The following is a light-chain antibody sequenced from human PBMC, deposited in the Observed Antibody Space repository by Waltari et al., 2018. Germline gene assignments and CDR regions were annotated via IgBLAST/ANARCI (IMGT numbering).Light chain of an antibody. V-gene: IGLV1-51*02. J-gene: IGLJ7*01. Sequence: QSVLTQPPSVSAAPGQRVTISCSGGSSNIGNNYVSWYRQFPGTAPKLLIYEKHARPPCIPGRFSGSKSGTSATLDITGLQAGDEADYYCGTWDSSLSGAVFGGGTHLTVL. CDR1: SSNIGNNY. CDR3: GTWDSSLSGAV. CDR2: EKH.